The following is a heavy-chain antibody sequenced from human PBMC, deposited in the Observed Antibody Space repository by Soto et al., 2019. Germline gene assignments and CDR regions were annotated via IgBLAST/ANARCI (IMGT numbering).Heavy chain of an antibody. J-gene: IGHJ5*02. Sequence: SETLSLTCNVSGGSISTYYWNWIRQSPGNVLEWIGSIYYTGSTYYSPTLKSRVTISVDTSKNQFSLKLSSVTAADTAVYYCARQGRNVVVATAFPVWLGPWGQGTLVTVSS. CDR2: IYYTGST. D-gene: IGHD2-21*02. CDR3: ARQGRNVVVATAFPVWLGP. CDR1: GGSISTYY. V-gene: IGHV4-59*05.